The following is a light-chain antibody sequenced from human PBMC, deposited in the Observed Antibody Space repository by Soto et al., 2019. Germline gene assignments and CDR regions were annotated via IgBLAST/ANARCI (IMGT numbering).Light chain of an antibody. J-gene: IGLJ1*01. Sequence: QSALTQPASVSASPGQSITISCTGTRNDVGLYNYVSWYQHHPGNAPKLIIYGVSDRPSGVSNRFSGSKSGNTASLTISGRQAEDEADYYCTSYTTPPLEVFGTGTKVTVL. CDR3: TSYTTPPLEV. CDR2: GVS. CDR1: RNDVGLYNY. V-gene: IGLV2-14*01.